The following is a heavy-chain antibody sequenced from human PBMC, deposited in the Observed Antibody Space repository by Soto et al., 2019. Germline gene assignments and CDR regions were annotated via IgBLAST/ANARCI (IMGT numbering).Heavy chain of an antibody. Sequence: SCKVSGYTLTELSMSWVRQAPGKGLEWVSSISGGGGITHYADSVRGRFTISRDNSTDTLYLQMNSLRAEDTAVYFCAKDKSRGVTVNADFWGQGTLVTVSS. CDR2: ISGGGGIT. D-gene: IGHD4-17*01. V-gene: IGHV3-23*01. CDR1: GYTLTELS. CDR3: AKDKSRGVTVNADF. J-gene: IGHJ4*02.